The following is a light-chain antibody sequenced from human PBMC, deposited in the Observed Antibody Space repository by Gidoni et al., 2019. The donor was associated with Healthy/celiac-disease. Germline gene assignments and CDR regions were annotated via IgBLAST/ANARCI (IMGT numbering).Light chain of an antibody. CDR1: QSLLHSNGYNY. CDR2: LGS. Sequence: DIAMTHYPLSLPVTPGEPASISCRSSQSLLHSNGYNYLDWYLQKPGQSPQLLIYLGSNRSSGVPDRFSGSGSGTDFTLKISRVEAEDVGVYYCMQALQTPVTFGQGTRLEIK. V-gene: IGKV2-28*01. CDR3: MQALQTPVT. J-gene: IGKJ5*01.